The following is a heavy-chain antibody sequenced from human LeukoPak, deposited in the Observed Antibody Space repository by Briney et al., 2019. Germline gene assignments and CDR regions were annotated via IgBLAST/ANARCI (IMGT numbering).Heavy chain of an antibody. CDR2: ISGSGGST. D-gene: IGHD2/OR15-2a*01. J-gene: IGHJ4*02. CDR3: AKDRWRTTTSAFDY. CDR1: GFTFSSYA. V-gene: IGHV3-23*01. Sequence: GGSLRLSCAASGFTFSSYAMSWVRQAPGKGLEWVSAISGSGGSTCYADSVRGRFTISRDNTKNTLYLQMNSLRAEDTAVYYCAKDRWRTTTSAFDYWGQGTLVTVSS.